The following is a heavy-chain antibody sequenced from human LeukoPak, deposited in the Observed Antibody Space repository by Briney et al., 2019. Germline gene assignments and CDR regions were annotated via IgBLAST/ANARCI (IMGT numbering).Heavy chain of an antibody. CDR3: AKDSSSPNPYYGMDV. CDR2: ITSSRNHM. CDR1: GFTFSNYR. J-gene: IGHJ6*02. D-gene: IGHD6-6*01. V-gene: IGHV3-21*01. Sequence: PGGSLRLSCAASGFTFSNYRVNWVRQAPGKGLEWVSSITSSRNHMYYADSVKGRFTISRDNAKNSLYLQMNSLRAEDTAVYYCAKDSSSPNPYYGMDVWGQGTTVTVSS.